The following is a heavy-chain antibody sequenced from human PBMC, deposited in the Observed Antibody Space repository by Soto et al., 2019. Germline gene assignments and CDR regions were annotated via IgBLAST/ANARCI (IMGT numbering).Heavy chain of an antibody. D-gene: IGHD1-1*01. Sequence: PGGSLRLSCAASGFSFSNYWMTWVRQAPGKGLEWVASINQNGGAMHYVDSVKGRFTVSRDNAKNSLYLQVNSLRVEDTAIFYCARVWNDGRFDYWGQGTLVTVSS. CDR2: INQNGGAM. J-gene: IGHJ4*02. CDR1: GFSFSNYW. CDR3: ARVWNDGRFDY. V-gene: IGHV3-7*01.